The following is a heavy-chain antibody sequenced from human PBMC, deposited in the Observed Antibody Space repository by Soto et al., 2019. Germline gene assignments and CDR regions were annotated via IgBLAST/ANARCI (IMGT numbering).Heavy chain of an antibody. CDR3: ARVPELGYCSGGSCYYYGMDV. J-gene: IGHJ6*02. CDR2: IYHSGST. CDR1: GGSISSSNW. D-gene: IGHD2-15*01. Sequence: QVQLQESGPGLVKPSGTLSLTCAVSGGSISSSNWWSWVRQPPGKGLELIGEIYHSGSTNYNPSPKSRVTISVDNSKNQFSLKLSSVTAADTAVYYCARVPELGYCSGGSCYYYGMDVWGQGTTVTVSS. V-gene: IGHV4-4*02.